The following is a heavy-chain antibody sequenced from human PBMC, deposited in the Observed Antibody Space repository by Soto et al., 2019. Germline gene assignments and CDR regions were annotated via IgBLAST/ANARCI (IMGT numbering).Heavy chain of an antibody. D-gene: IGHD4-4*01. V-gene: IGHV3-9*01. CDR3: ARGVTYYYYGMDV. CDR1: GFTFDDYA. J-gene: IGHJ6*02. CDR2: ISWNSANI. Sequence: EVQLVESGGGLVQPGRSLRLSCAASGFTFDDYAMHWVRQAPGKGLEWVAGISWNSANIGYADSVKGRLTISRDNAKKYLYLQMNSLRAEDTALYYCARGVTYYYYGMDVWGQGTTVTVSS.